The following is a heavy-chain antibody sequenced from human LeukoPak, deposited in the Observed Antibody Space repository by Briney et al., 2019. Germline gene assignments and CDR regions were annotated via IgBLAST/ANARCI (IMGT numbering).Heavy chain of an antibody. CDR3: ARGRSTGWFLAHYFDN. Sequence: PSETLSLTCVVSTGSLSSYYWSWIRQSPEKGLEWIGEISHRGSTNYNPSFQSRVTISVDTSKNHFSLKLTSVSAADTALYYCARGRSTGWFLAHYFDNWGQGTLVTVSS. CDR2: ISHRGST. J-gene: IGHJ4*02. CDR1: TGSLSSYY. D-gene: IGHD6-19*01. V-gene: IGHV4-34*01.